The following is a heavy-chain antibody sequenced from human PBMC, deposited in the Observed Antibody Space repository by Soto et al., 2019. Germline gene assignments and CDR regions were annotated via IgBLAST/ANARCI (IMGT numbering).Heavy chain of an antibody. CDR2: IYWDDDK. V-gene: IGHV2-5*02. D-gene: IGHD3-10*01. Sequence: QITLKETGPTLVRPTQTLTLTCSFSGFSVSSNGVGVGWIRQPPGKALEWLALIYWDDDKRYSPSLKSRLTITKDTSKSQVVLILTSIDPVDTATYYCAHWGATFVPGGRGPTFDVWGQGTPVIVSS. CDR3: AHWGATFVPGGRGPTFDV. CDR1: GFSVSSNGVG. J-gene: IGHJ3*01.